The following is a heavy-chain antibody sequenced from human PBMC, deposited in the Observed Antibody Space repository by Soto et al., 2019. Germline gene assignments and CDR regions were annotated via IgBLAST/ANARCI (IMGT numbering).Heavy chain of an antibody. Sequence: ASVKVSCKASGYTFTSYDINWVRQATGQGLEWMGWMNPNSGNTGYAQKFQGRVTMTRNTSISTAYMELSSLRSEDTAVYYCARAREAVAGNDYGGKGTLVTVSS. CDR2: MNPNSGNT. CDR1: GYTFTSYD. D-gene: IGHD6-19*01. J-gene: IGHJ4*02. V-gene: IGHV1-8*01. CDR3: ARAREAVAGNDY.